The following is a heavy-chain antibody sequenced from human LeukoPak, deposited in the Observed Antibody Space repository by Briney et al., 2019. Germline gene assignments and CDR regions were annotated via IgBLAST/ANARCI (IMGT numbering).Heavy chain of an antibody. Sequence: PGGSLRLSCAASGFTFSSYAMSWVRQAPGKGLEWVSAISGSGGSTYYADSVKGRFTISRDNSKNTLYLQMNSLRAEDTAVYYCAKVIKGATDYYDSSGYPGAFDIWGQGTMVTVSS. CDR1: GFTFSSYA. V-gene: IGHV3-23*01. J-gene: IGHJ3*02. CDR2: ISGSGGST. D-gene: IGHD3-22*01. CDR3: AKVIKGATDYYDSSGYPGAFDI.